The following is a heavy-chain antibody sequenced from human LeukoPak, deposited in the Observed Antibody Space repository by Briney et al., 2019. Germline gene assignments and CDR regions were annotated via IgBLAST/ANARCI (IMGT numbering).Heavy chain of an antibody. Sequence: GGSLRLSCTASGFTFSSYGMNWVRQAPGKGLEWVSGISGSGGTTYYADSVKGRFTISRDNSKNSLSLQVSSLRAEDTAVYYCAKTNGYYSDWGQGTLVTVSS. CDR2: ISGSGGTT. CDR1: GFTFSSYG. D-gene: IGHD3-22*01. V-gene: IGHV3-23*01. J-gene: IGHJ4*02. CDR3: AKTNGYYSD.